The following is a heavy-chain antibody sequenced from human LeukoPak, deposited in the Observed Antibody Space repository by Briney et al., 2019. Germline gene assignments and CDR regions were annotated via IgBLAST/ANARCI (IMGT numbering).Heavy chain of an antibody. V-gene: IGHV1-2*02. CDR3: ARGGDLASGHYYYMDV. D-gene: IGHD7-27*01. Sequence: ASVKVSCKASGYTFTGYYMHWVRQAPGQGLEWMGWINPNSGGTNYAQKFQGRVTMTRDTSISTAYMELSRLRSDDTAVYYCARGGDLASGHYYYMDVWGKGTTVTVSS. J-gene: IGHJ6*03. CDR2: INPNSGGT. CDR1: GYTFTGYY.